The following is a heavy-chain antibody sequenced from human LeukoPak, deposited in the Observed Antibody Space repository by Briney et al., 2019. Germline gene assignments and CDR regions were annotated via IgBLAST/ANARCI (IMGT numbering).Heavy chain of an antibody. CDR2: ISGSGGST. J-gene: IGHJ4*02. CDR1: GFTFSSYA. D-gene: IGHD5-18*01. CDR3: AKDGYSYGFPYYFDY. V-gene: IGHV3-23*01. Sequence: GGSLILSCAASGFTFSSYAMSWVRQAPGKGLEWVSAISGSGGSTYYADSVKGRFTISRDNSKNTLYLQMNSLRAEDTAVYYCAKDGYSYGFPYYFDYWGQGTLVTVSS.